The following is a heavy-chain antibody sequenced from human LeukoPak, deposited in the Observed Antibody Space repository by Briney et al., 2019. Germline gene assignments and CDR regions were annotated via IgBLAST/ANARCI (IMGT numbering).Heavy chain of an antibody. D-gene: IGHD2-21*02. CDR1: DGSISDYH. J-gene: IGHJ6*02. Sequence: PSETLSLTCTVSDGSISDYHWSWILQPPGKGLEWIGYMYYTGSTNYNPSLKSRVSISVDTSKRQFSLKLRSVTAADTAVYYCARHLYCGGDCYSGRNHYYGLDVWGQGTTVTVSS. V-gene: IGHV4-59*08. CDR2: MYYTGST. CDR3: ARHLYCGGDCYSGRNHYYGLDV.